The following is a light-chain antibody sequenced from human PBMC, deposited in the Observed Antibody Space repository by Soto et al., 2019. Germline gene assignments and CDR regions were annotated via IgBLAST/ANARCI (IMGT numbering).Light chain of an antibody. V-gene: IGKV1-17*01. J-gene: IGKJ2*02. CDR2: AAS. Sequence: DIQXXQSPSSLSAXXXXRVTXTXXASQGIRNDVGWYQQKAGKAPKRLISAASNLQRGVPSRFSGSGSGTEFTLTISSLQPEDFATYYCLQHNSYPRTFGQGTRLEIK. CDR3: LQHNSYPRT. CDR1: QGIRND.